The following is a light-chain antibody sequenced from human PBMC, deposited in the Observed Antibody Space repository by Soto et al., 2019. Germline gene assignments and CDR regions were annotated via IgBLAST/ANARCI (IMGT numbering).Light chain of an antibody. CDR3: QQSYSTPGT. Sequence: DIQMTQSPSSLSASVGDRVTITCRASQSISSYLNWYQQKPVKAPKLLIYAASSLQSGVPSRFSGSGSGTDFTLTISSLQPEDFATYYCQQSYSTPGTFGQGTKVEIK. V-gene: IGKV1-39*01. CDR1: QSISSY. CDR2: AAS. J-gene: IGKJ1*01.